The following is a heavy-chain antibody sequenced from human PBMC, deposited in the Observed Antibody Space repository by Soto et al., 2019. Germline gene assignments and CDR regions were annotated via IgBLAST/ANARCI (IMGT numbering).Heavy chain of an antibody. CDR1: GGPISSGDYY. V-gene: IGHV4-30-4*01. CDR2: IYYSGST. CDR3: ARDSRVAAAGLFDY. J-gene: IGHJ4*02. Sequence: SETLSLTCTVSGGPISSGDYYWSWIRQPPGKGLEWIGYIYYSGSTYYNPSLKSRVTISVDTSKNQFSLKLSSVTAADTAVYYCARDSRVAAAGLFDYWGQGTLVTVSS. D-gene: IGHD6-13*01.